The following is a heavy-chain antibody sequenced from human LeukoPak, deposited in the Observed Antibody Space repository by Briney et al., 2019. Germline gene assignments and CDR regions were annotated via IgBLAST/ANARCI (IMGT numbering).Heavy chain of an antibody. V-gene: IGHV3-23*01. CDR3: AKVGSSWSTIDY. CDR1: RFTVSSNY. J-gene: IGHJ4*02. Sequence: GGSLRLSCAASRFTVSSNYMNWVRQAPGKGLEWVSAISGSGGSTYYADSVKGRFTISRDNSKNTLYLQMNSLRAEDTAVYYCAKVGSSWSTIDYWGQGTLVTVSS. D-gene: IGHD6-13*01. CDR2: ISGSGGST.